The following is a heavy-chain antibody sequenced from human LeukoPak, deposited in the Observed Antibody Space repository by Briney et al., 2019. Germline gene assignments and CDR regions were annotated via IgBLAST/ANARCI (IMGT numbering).Heavy chain of an antibody. V-gene: IGHV3-23*01. CDR2: ISGGSGST. CDR1: GFTFSGYS. CDR3: AKHRFESGGYHSTD. J-gene: IGHJ4*02. D-gene: IGHD3-22*01. Sequence: GGSLRLSCTASGFTFSGYSMNWIRQAPGKGLAWVSTISGGSGSTYCADSVKGRFTISRDNSKNTLYLQMNSLRDEDTAVYYCAKHRFESGGYHSTDWGQGTLVTVSS.